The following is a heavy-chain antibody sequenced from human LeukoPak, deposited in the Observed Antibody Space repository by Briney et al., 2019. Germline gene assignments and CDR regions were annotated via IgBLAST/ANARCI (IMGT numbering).Heavy chain of an antibody. CDR2: MNPNSGNT. CDR1: GYTFTSYD. D-gene: IGHD2-15*01. Sequence: ASVKVSCKASGYTFTSYDINWVRQATAQGLEWMGWMNPNSGNTGYAQKFQGRVTMTRNTSISTAYMELSSLRSEDTAVYYCATSTYCSGGSCLGYWGQGTLVTVSS. V-gene: IGHV1-8*01. CDR3: ATSTYCSGGSCLGY. J-gene: IGHJ4*02.